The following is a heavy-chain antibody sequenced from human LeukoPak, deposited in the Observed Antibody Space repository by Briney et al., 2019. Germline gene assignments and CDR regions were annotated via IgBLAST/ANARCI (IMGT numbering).Heavy chain of an antibody. D-gene: IGHD6-19*01. V-gene: IGHV3-23*01. Sequence: PGASLRLSCAASGFTFSNYAMNWVRQAPGKGLEWVSHISGSGGITYYADSVKGRFTISRDNAKSTLYLQMNSLRAGDTVVYYCAKGFYGSGWPDCGQGTLVTVHS. CDR3: AKGFYGSGWPD. CDR2: ISGSGGIT. J-gene: IGHJ4*02. CDR1: GFTFSNYA.